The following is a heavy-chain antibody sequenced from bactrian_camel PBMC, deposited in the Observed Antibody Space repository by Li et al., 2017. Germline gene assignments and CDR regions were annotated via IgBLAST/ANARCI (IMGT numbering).Heavy chain of an antibody. J-gene: IGHJ4*01. Sequence: QVQLVESGGGLVQPGGSLRLTCVASGFAFDTHQMYWVRQAPGKGLEWVCHINSIGVITHYAPSVKGRFTISRDNTKNTVYLRMNNLKIEDTGTYYCARASDCGVTQCSYKGQGTQVTVS. D-gene: IGHD2*01. V-gene: IGHV3S1*01. CDR2: INSIGVIT. CDR1: GFAFDTHQ.